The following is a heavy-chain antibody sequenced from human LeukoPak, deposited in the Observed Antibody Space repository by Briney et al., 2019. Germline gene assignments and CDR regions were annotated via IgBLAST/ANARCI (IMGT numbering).Heavy chain of an antibody. V-gene: IGHV1-46*01. CDR2: INPSGGSA. J-gene: IGHJ4*02. CDR3: ARSPYSYGYFDY. D-gene: IGHD5-18*01. CDR1: GYTFTSYY. Sequence: ASVKVSCKASGYTFTSYYMHWVSQAPGQGLEWMGVINPSGGSASYAQKFQGRVTMTRDTSTSTVYMDLSSLRSEDTAVYYCARSPYSYGYFDYWGQGTLVTVSS.